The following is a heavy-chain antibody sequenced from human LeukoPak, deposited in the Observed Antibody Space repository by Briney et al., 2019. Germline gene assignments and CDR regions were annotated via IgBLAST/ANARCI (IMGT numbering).Heavy chain of an antibody. Sequence: SETLSLTCAVYGGSFSGYYWGWIRQPPGKGLEWIGNIYHSGSTYYNASLKSRVTILVDMSKNQFSLKLSSVTAADTAVYYCARVRYCSGGGCSSPTYFDYWGQGTLVTVSS. D-gene: IGHD2-15*01. CDR3: ARVRYCSGGGCSSPTYFDY. J-gene: IGHJ4*02. CDR2: IYHSGST. V-gene: IGHV4-34*01. CDR1: GGSFSGYY.